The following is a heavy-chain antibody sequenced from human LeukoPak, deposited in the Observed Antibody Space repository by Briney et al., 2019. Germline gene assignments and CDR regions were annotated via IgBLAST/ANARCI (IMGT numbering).Heavy chain of an antibody. J-gene: IGHJ5*02. Sequence: PSETLSLTCAVYGGSFSGYYWSWIRQPPGKGLEWIGYIFYSGSTNYNPSLKSRVTISVDTSKNQFSLKLSSVTAADTAVYYCARVFSYPLRAPFDPWGQGTLVTVSS. CDR3: ARVFSYPLRAPFDP. D-gene: IGHD3-3*01. CDR1: GGSFSGYY. V-gene: IGHV4-59*01. CDR2: IFYSGST.